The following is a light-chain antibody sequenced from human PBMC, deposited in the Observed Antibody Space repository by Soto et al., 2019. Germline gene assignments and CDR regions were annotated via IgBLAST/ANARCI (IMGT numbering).Light chain of an antibody. CDR3: QQYGSSPLT. V-gene: IGKV3-20*01. CDR1: QSVSGSY. CDR2: GAS. J-gene: IGKJ4*01. Sequence: EIVLTQSPGTLSLSPGERATLSCRASQSVSGSYLAWYQQKPGQAPRRLIYGASSRATGITDGFIGSESGTDFTLNISRLEPEDFAVYYCQQYGSSPLTFGGGTKVQIK.